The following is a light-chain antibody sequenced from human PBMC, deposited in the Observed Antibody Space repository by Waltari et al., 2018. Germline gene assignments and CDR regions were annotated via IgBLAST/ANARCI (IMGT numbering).Light chain of an antibody. CDR1: QSVSSY. CDR3: QQRSNWPLALT. V-gene: IGKV3-11*01. J-gene: IGKJ4*01. CDR2: DAS. Sequence: EIVLTQSPATLSLSPGERATLHCRASQSVSSYLAWYQQKPGQAPRLLIYDASNRATGIPARFSGSGSGTDFTLTISSLEPEDFAVYYCQQRSNWPLALTFGGGTKVEIK.